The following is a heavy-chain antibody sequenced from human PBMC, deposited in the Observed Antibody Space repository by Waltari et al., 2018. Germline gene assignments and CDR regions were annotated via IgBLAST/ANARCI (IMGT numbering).Heavy chain of an antibody. D-gene: IGHD1-26*01. CDR3: ARDLVVGSGDY. CDR1: GYTFTGYQ. J-gene: IGHJ4*02. V-gene: IGHV1-2*02. Sequence: QVHLVQSGAEVKKPGASVKVSCKASGYTFTGYQIHWVRQAPGQGLEWMGWIKPKSGGTNYAQNFQGRVTITRDTSIRTAYMELSRLRSDDTAMYYCARDLVVGSGDYWGQGTLVTVSS. CDR2: IKPKSGGT.